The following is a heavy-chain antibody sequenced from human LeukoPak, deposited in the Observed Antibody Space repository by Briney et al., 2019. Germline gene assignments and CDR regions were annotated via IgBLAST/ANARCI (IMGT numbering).Heavy chain of an antibody. CDR3: ATRDRNNGVGY. D-gene: IGHD2-8*01. CDR2: IYSGGDT. J-gene: IGHJ4*02. Sequence: GGSLRLSCAVSEFTVYNSYMSWVRQAPGKGLEWVSIIYSGGDTFYVDSVKGRFTISRDKSKNTVYLQMNSLRAEDTAVYYCATRDRNNGVGYWGQGTQVTVSS. V-gene: IGHV3-53*01. CDR1: EFTVYNSY.